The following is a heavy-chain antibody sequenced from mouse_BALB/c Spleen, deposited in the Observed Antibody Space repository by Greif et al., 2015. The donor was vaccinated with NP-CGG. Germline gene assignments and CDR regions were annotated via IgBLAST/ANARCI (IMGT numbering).Heavy chain of an antibody. CDR3: ASKGRYDTMDY. CDR1: GYTFTDYA. CDR2: ISTYYNNT. D-gene: IGHD2-14*01. V-gene: IGHV1-67*01. Sequence: QVQLQQSGPELVRPGVSVKISCKGSGYTFTDYAMHWVKQSHAKSLEWIGSISTYYNNTNYNQKFKGKAAMTVDKSSSTAYMELARLTSEDSAIYYCASKGRYDTMDYWGQGTSVTVSS. J-gene: IGHJ4*01.